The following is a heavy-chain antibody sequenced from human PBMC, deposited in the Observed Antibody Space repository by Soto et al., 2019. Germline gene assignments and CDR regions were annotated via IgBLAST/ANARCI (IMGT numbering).Heavy chain of an antibody. CDR1: GASVSRIGFH. CDR3: ARRGSGHTFDY. D-gene: IGHD3-10*01. V-gene: IGHV4-39*01. Sequence: QVQLQESGPGLVKPSETLSLTCAVSGASVSRIGFHWGWIRQPPGQGLEWIGSIYDAGTTFYNPSLKSRVTIYADTSKNHLSLRLTSMTAADTAVYYCARRGSGHTFDYWGQGTLVTVSS. J-gene: IGHJ4*02. CDR2: IYDAGTT.